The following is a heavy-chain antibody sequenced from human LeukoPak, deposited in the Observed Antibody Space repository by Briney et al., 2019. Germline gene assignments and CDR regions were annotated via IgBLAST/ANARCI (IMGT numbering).Heavy chain of an antibody. D-gene: IGHD1-7*01. CDR2: ISGSGGST. Sequence: GGSLRLSCAASGFTFSNYAMSWVRQAPGKGLEWVSAISGSGGSTYYADSVKGRFTISRDNPKNTLYLQMNSLRAEDTAVYYCANLLELFDYWGQGTLVTVSS. CDR3: ANLLELFDY. V-gene: IGHV3-23*01. J-gene: IGHJ4*02. CDR1: GFTFSNYA.